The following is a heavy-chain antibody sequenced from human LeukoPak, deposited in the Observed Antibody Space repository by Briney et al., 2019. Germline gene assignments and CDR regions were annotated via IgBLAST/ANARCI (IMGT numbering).Heavy chain of an antibody. J-gene: IGHJ3*02. CDR1: GFTFSNYG. CDR2: IWYDGSKQ. D-gene: IGHD5-24*01. CDR3: ARVLGGDGYKDDVFDI. Sequence: GGSLRLSCAASGFTFSNYGMYWLRQAPGIGLEWVAVIWYDGSKQYYADSVKGRFAISRDNSKNMVYLQMNSLRAEDTAVYYCARVLGGDGYKDDVFDIWGQGTMVTVSS. V-gene: IGHV3-33*07.